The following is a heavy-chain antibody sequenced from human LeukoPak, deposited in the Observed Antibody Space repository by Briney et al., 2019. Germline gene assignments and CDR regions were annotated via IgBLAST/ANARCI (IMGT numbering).Heavy chain of an antibody. CDR1: GGSISGYY. Sequence: SETLFLTCTVSGGSISGYYWSWIRQPPGKGLEWIGYIFYSGSTNYNPSLKSRVTISVDTSKNQFSLKLSSVTAADTAVYYCARGEWDLLFDYWGQGTLVTVSS. CDR3: ARGEWDLLFDY. D-gene: IGHD1-26*01. J-gene: IGHJ4*02. CDR2: IFYSGST. V-gene: IGHV4-59*01.